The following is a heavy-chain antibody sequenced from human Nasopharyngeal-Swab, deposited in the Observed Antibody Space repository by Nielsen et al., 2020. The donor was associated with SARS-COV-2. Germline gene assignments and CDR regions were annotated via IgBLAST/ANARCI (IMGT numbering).Heavy chain of an antibody. D-gene: IGHD3-10*01. CDR3: ARVISLGEYYFDY. CDR2: INPSGGST. Sequence: WVRQAPGQGLEWMGIINPSGGSTSYAQKFQGGVTMTRDTSTSTVYMELSSLRSEDTAVYYCARVISLGEYYFDYWGQGTLVTVSS. J-gene: IGHJ4*02. V-gene: IGHV1-46*01.